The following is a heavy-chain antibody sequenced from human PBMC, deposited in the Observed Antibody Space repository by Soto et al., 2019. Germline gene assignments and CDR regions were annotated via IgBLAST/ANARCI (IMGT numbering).Heavy chain of an antibody. CDR1: GFTFRNFC. CDR2: ISAYNANA. J-gene: IGHJ4*02. Sequence: GVSVKVSSEASGFTFRNFCISSVRQAPGQGLEWMGWISAYNANANYAQKFQGRLTMTADTSTSTAYMEPRSLRSDVTAVDCCGRENSYFGYWGQGTLVTVSS. V-gene: IGHV1-18*01. CDR3: GRENSYFGY.